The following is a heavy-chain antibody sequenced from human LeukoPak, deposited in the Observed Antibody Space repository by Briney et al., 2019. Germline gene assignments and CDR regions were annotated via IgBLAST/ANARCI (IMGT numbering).Heavy chain of an antibody. CDR1: GFTVTTYS. J-gene: IGHJ4*02. D-gene: IGHD4-17*01. Sequence: GGSLRLSCAAVGFTVTTYSMSAVRQAPGKGLEWVSSISSSSHTYYADSVKGRFTISRDSAEILLHLQMTRQNADDSTVYYCAINYYGDYGHDYWGQGTLVTVSS. CDR3: AINYYGDYGHDY. CDR2: ISSSSHT. V-gene: IGHV3-21*01.